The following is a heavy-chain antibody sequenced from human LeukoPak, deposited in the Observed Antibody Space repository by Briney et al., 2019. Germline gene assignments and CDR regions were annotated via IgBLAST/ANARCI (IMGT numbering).Heavy chain of an antibody. CDR2: IKQDGSET. V-gene: IGHV3-7*01. CDR1: GFTFSTYW. Sequence: GGSLRLSCAASGFTFSTYWMSWVRQAQGKGLEWVANIKQDGSETYYVDSVKGRFTISRDNAKNSLYLQMNGLRAEDTAVYYCARDRGADRFDYWGQGTLVTVSS. CDR3: ARDRGADRFDY. J-gene: IGHJ4*02. D-gene: IGHD3-10*01.